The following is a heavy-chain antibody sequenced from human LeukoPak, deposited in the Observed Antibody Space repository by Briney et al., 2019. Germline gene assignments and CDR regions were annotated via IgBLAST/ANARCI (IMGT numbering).Heavy chain of an antibody. CDR3: ARGRAPLARAARPTPYYYYYMDV. CDR1: GGSISSHY. V-gene: IGHV4-34*01. CDR2: INHSGST. J-gene: IGHJ6*03. Sequence: PSETLSLTCTVSGGSISSHYWSWIRQPPGKGLEWIGEINHSGSTNYNPSLKSRVTISVDTSKNQFSLKLSSVTAADTAVYYCARGRAPLARAARPTPYYYYYMDVWGKGTTVTVSS. D-gene: IGHD6-6*01.